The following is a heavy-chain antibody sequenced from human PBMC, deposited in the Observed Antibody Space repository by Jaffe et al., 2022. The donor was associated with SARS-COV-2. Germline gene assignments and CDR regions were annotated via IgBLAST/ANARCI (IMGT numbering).Heavy chain of an antibody. CDR1: GGSISSSNW. CDR3: AKYYYGSGLDYYYYYYGMDV. V-gene: IGHV4-4*02. Sequence: QVQLQESGPGLVKPSGTLSLTCAVSGGSISSSNWWSWVRQPPGKGLEWIGEIYHSGSTNYNPSLKSRVTISVDKSKNQFSLKLSSVTAADTAVYYCAKYYYGSGLDYYYYYYGMDVWGQGTTVTVSS. D-gene: IGHD3-10*01. CDR2: IYHSGST. J-gene: IGHJ6*02.